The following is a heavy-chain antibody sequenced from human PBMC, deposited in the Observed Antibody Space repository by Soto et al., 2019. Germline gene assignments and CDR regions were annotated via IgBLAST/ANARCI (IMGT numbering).Heavy chain of an antibody. D-gene: IGHD2-21*02. V-gene: IGHV3-48*02. CDR1: GFTFSIYS. Sequence: EVQLVESGGGLVRPGGSLRLSCAGSGFTFSIYSMTWVRQAPGKGLEWLSFTTADSRVIFYADSVKGRFTISRDNAKNSLYLHMNSLRDEDTALYYCARAGTGDKGWFAYWGQGVPVTVSS. CDR3: ARAGTGDKGWFAY. J-gene: IGHJ5*01. CDR2: TTADSRVI.